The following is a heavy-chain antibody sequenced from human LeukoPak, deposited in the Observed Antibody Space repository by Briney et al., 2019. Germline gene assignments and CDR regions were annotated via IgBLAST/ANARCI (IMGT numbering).Heavy chain of an antibody. D-gene: IGHD1-1*01. CDR2: IYYSGST. CDR3: ARHIFNWNDKDYYMDV. Sequence: KPSETLSLTCTVSGGSISSYYWSWIRQPPGKGLEWIGYIYYSGSTNYNPSLMSRVTISVDTSKNQFSLKLSSVTAADTAVYYCARHIFNWNDKDYYMDVWGKGTTVTVSS. V-gene: IGHV4-59*01. CDR1: GGSISSYY. J-gene: IGHJ6*03.